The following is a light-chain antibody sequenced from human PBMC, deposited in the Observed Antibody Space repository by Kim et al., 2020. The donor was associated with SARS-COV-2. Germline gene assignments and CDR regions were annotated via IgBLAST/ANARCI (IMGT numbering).Light chain of an antibody. CDR3: NSRDSSGNHRVV. CDR1: SLRSYY. Sequence: SSELTQDPAVSVALGQTVRITCQGDSLRSYYASWYQQKPGQAHVLVIYGKNNRPSGIPDRFSGSSSGNTASLTITGAQAEDEADYYCNSRDSSGNHRVVFGGGTQLTVL. J-gene: IGLJ2*01. V-gene: IGLV3-19*01. CDR2: GKN.